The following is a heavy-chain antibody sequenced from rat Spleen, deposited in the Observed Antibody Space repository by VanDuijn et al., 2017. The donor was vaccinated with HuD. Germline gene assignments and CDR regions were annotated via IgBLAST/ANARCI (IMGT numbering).Heavy chain of an antibody. D-gene: IGHD1-12*03. J-gene: IGHJ2*01. Sequence: QVQLKESGPGLVQPSQTLSLSCTVAGFSLTTYNVHWLRQPPGKGLEWMGVIWGNGNANYNSVLKSRLSISRDTSKSQVFLKMNNLQTEDTAMYFCASQYYYDGYYRDYWGQGVMVTVSS. CDR2: IWGNGNA. V-gene: IGHV2S61*01. CDR1: GFSLTTYN. CDR3: ASQYYYDGYYRDY.